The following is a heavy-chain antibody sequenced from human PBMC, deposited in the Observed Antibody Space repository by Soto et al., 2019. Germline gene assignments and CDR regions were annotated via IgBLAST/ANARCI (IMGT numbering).Heavy chain of an antibody. D-gene: IGHD3-10*01. Sequence: GGSLRLSCAASGFTFSSYWMSWVRQAPGKGLEWVANIKQDGSEKYYVDSVKGRFTISRDNAKNSLYLQMNSLRAEDTAVYYCARDLIMDYYGSGSYIGYWGQGTLVTVSS. J-gene: IGHJ4*02. CDR3: ARDLIMDYYGSGSYIGY. CDR2: IKQDGSEK. CDR1: GFTFSSYW. V-gene: IGHV3-7*01.